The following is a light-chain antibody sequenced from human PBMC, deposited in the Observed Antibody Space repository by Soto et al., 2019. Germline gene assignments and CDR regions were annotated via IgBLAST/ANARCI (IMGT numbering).Light chain of an antibody. J-gene: IGKJ4*01. CDR1: QSISSW. Sequence: DIQMTQSPSTLSASVGDRVTITCRASQSISSWLAWYQQKPGKAPKLLIYKASSLESGVPSRFSGSGSGTEFTLTNSSLQPDDFATYYCQQYNSYPFGGGTKVEIK. CDR3: QQYNSYP. CDR2: KAS. V-gene: IGKV1-5*03.